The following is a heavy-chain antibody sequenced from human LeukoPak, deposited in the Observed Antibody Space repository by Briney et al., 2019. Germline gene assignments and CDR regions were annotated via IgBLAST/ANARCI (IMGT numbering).Heavy chain of an antibody. CDR2: INQDGSQN. CDR1: GFSFSDYW. J-gene: IGHJ3*02. Sequence: GGSLRLSCAASGFSFSDYWMSWVRQAPGRGLEWVGNINQDGSQNSSVDSVKARFTISRDNAKNSLYLQMNSLGAEDTALYYCAREVIASSFDILGQGTMVTVSS. CDR3: AREVIASSFDI. V-gene: IGHV3-7*01. D-gene: IGHD2-21*01.